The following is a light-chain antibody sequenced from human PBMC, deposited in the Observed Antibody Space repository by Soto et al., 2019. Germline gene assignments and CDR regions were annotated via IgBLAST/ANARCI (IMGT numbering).Light chain of an antibody. Sequence: EIVLTQSPGTLSLSPGEGATVSCRASQSVSSSSLAWYQQKPGQAPRLLIYGASSRATGIPDRFSGSGSGTDFTLTISRLELEDFAVYYCQQYGSSPPTFGQGTKVEIK. J-gene: IGKJ1*01. V-gene: IGKV3-20*01. CDR1: QSVSSSS. CDR3: QQYGSSPPT. CDR2: GAS.